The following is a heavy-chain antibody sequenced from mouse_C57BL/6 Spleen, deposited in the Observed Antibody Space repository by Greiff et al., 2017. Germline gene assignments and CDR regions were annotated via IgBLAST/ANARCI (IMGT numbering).Heavy chain of an antibody. V-gene: IGHV1-7*01. CDR2: INPNSGYT. Sequence: QVQLQQSGAELAKPGASVKLSCKASGYTFTSYWMHWVKQRPGQGLEWIGYINPNSGYTTYNQKFKDKATLTADKSSSTAYMQLSSLTYEDSAVYYCANLLLQMDYWGQGTSVTVSS. CDR3: ANLLLQMDY. D-gene: IGHD1-1*01. J-gene: IGHJ4*01. CDR1: GYTFTSYW.